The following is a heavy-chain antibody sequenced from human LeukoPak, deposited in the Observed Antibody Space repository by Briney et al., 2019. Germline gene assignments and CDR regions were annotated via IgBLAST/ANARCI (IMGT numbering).Heavy chain of an antibody. CDR3: PKDGHSGYDSANWLDP. V-gene: IGHV3-23*01. Sequence: GGSLRLPCGACGFNKSTYAMNGLRQAPGGGRECVPDISVSGSTYHADSVKGRFTISRDNSKNPLYLQMTSLRAEDPAGYYGPKDGHSGYDSANWLDPCGQGTPVTVSS. CDR2: ISVSGST. J-gene: IGHJ5*02. D-gene: IGHD5-12*01. CDR1: GFNKSTYA.